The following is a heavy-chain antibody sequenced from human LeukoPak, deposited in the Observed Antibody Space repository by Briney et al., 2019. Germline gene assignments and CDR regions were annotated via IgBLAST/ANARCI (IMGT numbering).Heavy chain of an antibody. V-gene: IGHV1-18*01. D-gene: IGHD7-27*01. CDR3: AVANGGPPILRTTDFDY. J-gene: IGHJ4*02. CDR2: ISAYNGNT. CDR1: GYTFTSYG. Sequence: ASVKVSCKASGYTFTSYGISLVRQAPGQGLEWMGWISAYNGNTNYAQKLQGRVTMTTDTSTSTAYMELRSLRSDDTSVYYGAVANGGPPILRTTDFDYWGQGTLVTVSS.